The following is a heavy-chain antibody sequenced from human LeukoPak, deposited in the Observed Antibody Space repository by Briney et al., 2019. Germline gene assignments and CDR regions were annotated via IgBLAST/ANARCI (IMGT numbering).Heavy chain of an antibody. CDR3: AKGLTTHDY. Sequence: GGSLRLSCAASGFTFSSSGMSWVRQAPGKGLEWVSTISDSGGSTYYADSVKGRFTVSRDNSKNTLYLQMNSLRVDDTAVYYCAKGLTTHDYWGQGTLVTVSS. V-gene: IGHV3-23*01. D-gene: IGHD4-11*01. J-gene: IGHJ4*02. CDR2: ISDSGGST. CDR1: GFTFSSSG.